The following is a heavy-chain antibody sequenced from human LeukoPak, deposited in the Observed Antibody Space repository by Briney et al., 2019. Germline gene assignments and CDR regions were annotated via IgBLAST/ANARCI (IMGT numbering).Heavy chain of an antibody. V-gene: IGHV1-2*02. J-gene: IGHJ4*02. Sequence: ASVKVSCRASGYTFTGSYIHWVRQAPGQGLEWMGWINPNSGGTNYAQKFQGRVTMTRDTSISTAYMELRRLTSDDTAVYHCARDRGELRFFDWFLDFWGQGALVTVSS. CDR3: ARDRGELRFFDWFLDF. CDR2: INPNSGGT. CDR1: GYTFTGSY. D-gene: IGHD3-9*01.